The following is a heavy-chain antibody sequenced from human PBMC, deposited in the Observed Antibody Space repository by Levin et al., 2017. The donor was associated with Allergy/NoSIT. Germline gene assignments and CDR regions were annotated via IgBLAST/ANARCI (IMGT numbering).Heavy chain of an antibody. V-gene: IGHV5-51*01. Sequence: KVSCKVSGYSFINYWIGWVRRMPGKGLEWVGIIYPGDSDTIYSPSFQGQVTISADNSITTAYLQWSSLKASDTATYYGARRGRDCSSTKCYFYLDYWGQGTRVTVSS. D-gene: IGHD2-2*01. J-gene: IGHJ4*02. CDR1: GYSFINYW. CDR2: IYPGDSDT. CDR3: ARRGRDCSSTKCYFYLDY.